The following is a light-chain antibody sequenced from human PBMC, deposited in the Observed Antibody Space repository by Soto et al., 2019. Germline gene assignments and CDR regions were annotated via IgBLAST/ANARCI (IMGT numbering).Light chain of an antibody. CDR1: QTISSW. CDR3: QQLNIYTIN. Sequence: DTQVNQSPSTLRTALSQRVTITFRASQTISSWLAWYQQKPGKAPKLLIYKASTLKSGVPSRFSGSGSGTEFTLTISSLQSEDFATYYCQQLNIYTINFAQGTLLAI. CDR2: KAS. V-gene: IGKV1-5*03. J-gene: IGKJ5*01.